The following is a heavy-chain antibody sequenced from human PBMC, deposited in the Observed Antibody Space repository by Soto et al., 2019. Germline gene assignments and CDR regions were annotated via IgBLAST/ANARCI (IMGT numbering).Heavy chain of an antibody. CDR1: GYAFTSYG. V-gene: IGHV1-18*01. J-gene: IGHJ4*02. Sequence: GASAKASCKAPGYAFTSYGMCSAHQAPGQGLEWMGWISAYNGNTNYAQKLQGRVTMTTDTSTSTAYMELRSLRSDDTAVYYCARHGPTLTTDYWGQGTLVTVSS. CDR3: ARHGPTLTTDY. D-gene: IGHD4-17*01. CDR2: ISAYNGNT.